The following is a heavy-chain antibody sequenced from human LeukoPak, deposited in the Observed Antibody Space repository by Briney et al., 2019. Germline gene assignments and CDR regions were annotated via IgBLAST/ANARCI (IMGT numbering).Heavy chain of an antibody. CDR2: IIPIFGTA. Sequence: SVKVSCKASGGTFSSYAISWVRQAPGQGLEWMGGIIPIFGTANYAQKFQGRVTITADESTSTTYMELSSLRSEDTAVYYCASPLSSGRDYWGQGTLVTVSS. CDR3: ASPLSSGRDY. J-gene: IGHJ4*02. V-gene: IGHV1-69*13. CDR1: GGTFSSYA. D-gene: IGHD3-22*01.